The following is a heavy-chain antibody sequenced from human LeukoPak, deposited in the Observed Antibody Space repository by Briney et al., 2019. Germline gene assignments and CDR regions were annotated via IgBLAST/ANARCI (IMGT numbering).Heavy chain of an antibody. CDR2: ISGSGGST. CDR3: AKSPYSSSWYYYYMDV. D-gene: IGHD6-13*01. V-gene: IGHV3-23*01. CDR1: GFTFSSYA. J-gene: IGHJ6*03. Sequence: GGSLRLSCAASGFTFSSYAMSWVRQAPGKGLEWVSAISGSGGSTYYADSVKGRFTISRDNSKNTLYLQMNSLRAEDTAVYYCAKSPYSSSWYYYYMDVWGKGTTVTVSS.